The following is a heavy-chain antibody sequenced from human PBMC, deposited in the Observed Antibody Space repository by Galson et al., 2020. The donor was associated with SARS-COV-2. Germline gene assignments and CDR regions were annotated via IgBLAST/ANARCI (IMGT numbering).Heavy chain of an antibody. CDR3: YLGGRDAFDI. Sequence: GESLKISCKASGYTFTSYGISWVRQAPGQGLEWMGWISAYNGNTNYAQKLQGRVTMTTDTSTSTAYMELRSLRSDDTAVYYCYLGGRDAFDIWGQGTMVTVSS. D-gene: IGHD2-15*01. V-gene: IGHV1-18*01. CDR2: ISAYNGNT. CDR1: GYTFTSYG. J-gene: IGHJ3*02.